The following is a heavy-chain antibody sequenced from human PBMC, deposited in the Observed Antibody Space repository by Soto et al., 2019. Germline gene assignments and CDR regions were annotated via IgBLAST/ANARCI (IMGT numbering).Heavy chain of an antibody. V-gene: IGHV1-46*01. Sequence: VASVKVSCKASGYTCTSYYMHWVRQARGQGLEWMGISNPRCGSTTYAQKFQGRVTMTRDTSTYTVYMELSSLRSEDKAVYYCARAGYYFDSSRYRGTDAFDIWCQGTRVTVSS. D-gene: IGHD3-22*01. J-gene: IGHJ3*02. CDR2: SNPRCGST. CDR1: GYTCTSYY. CDR3: ARAGYYFDSSRYRGTDAFDI.